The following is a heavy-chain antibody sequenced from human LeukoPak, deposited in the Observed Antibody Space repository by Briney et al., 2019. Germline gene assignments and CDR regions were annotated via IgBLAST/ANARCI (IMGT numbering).Heavy chain of an antibody. CDR1: GDTFTTDY. V-gene: IGHV1-46*01. CDR3: ARARGSGSYYGHDYYYYHYMDV. D-gene: IGHD3-10*01. CDR2: SNPSGGST. Sequence: ASVKVSCKASGDTFTTDYIHWVRQGPGQGPEWMGVSNPSGGSTTNAQKFQGRVTITRDTSTSTVYMELSSMRSEDTAIYYCARARGSGSYYGHDYYYYHYMDV. J-gene: IGHJ6*03.